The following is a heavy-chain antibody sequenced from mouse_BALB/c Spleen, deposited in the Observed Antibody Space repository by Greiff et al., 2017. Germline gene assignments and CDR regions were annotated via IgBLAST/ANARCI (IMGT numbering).Heavy chain of an antibody. Sequence: EVMLVESGGGLVQPGGSLKLSCAASGFTFSSYGMSWVRQTPDKRLELVATINSNGGSTYYPDSVKGRFTISRDNAKNTLYLQMSSLKSEDTAMYYCARDSYGYGAGAWFAYWGQGTLVTVSA. CDR1: GFTFSSYG. CDR2: INSNGGST. J-gene: IGHJ3*01. V-gene: IGHV5-6-3*01. D-gene: IGHD2-2*01. CDR3: ARDSYGYGAGAWFAY.